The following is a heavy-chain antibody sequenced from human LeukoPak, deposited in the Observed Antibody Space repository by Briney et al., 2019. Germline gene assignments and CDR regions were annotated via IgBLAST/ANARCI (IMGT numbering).Heavy chain of an antibody. Sequence: GGSLRLSCAASGFTFSSYEMNWVRQAPGKGLEWVSYIGSSTSPIYYADSVKGRFTISRDNGKNSLYLQMNSLRVEDTAIYYCARDPGYDYSGAFDIWGQGTMVTVSS. CDR3: ARDPGYDYSGAFDI. V-gene: IGHV3-48*03. J-gene: IGHJ3*02. D-gene: IGHD5-12*01. CDR2: IGSSTSPI. CDR1: GFTFSSYE.